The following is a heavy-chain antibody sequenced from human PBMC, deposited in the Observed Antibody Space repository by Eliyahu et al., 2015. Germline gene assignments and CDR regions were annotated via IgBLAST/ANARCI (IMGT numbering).Heavy chain of an antibody. J-gene: IGHJ4*02. Sequence: HWVRQAPGKGLVWVSRINSDGSSTSYADSVKGRFTISRDNAKNTLYLQMNSLRAEDTAVYYCARATSYYDSRGYYLDRLGINPDYWGQGTLVTVSS. V-gene: IGHV3-74*01. CDR2: INSDGSST. D-gene: IGHD3-22*01. CDR3: ARATSYYDSRGYYLDRLGINPDY.